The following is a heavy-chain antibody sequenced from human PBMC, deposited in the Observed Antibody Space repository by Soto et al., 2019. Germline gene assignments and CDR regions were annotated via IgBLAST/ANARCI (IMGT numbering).Heavy chain of an antibody. J-gene: IGHJ5*02. CDR2: INAGNGYT. D-gene: IGHD3-10*01. V-gene: IGHV1-3*01. CDR1: GYTFTSYG. Sequence: ASVKVSCKASGYTFTSYGMHWVRQAPGQRLEWMGWINAGNGYTEYSQNLQGRVTITRDTSASTAYMELSSLRSEDTAVYYCARLGYNYGSGSWLDPWGQGTLVTVSS. CDR3: ARLGYNYGSGSWLDP.